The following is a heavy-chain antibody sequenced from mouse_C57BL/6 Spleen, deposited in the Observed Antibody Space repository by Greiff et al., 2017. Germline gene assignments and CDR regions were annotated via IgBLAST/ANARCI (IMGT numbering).Heavy chain of an antibody. J-gene: IGHJ4*01. D-gene: IGHD1-2*01. Sequence: VQLQQPGAELVKPGASVKLSCKASGYTFTSYWMHWVKQRPGQGLEWIGMIHPISGSTNYNEKFKSKATLTVDKSSSTAYMQLSSLTSEDSAVYYCVITTANYAMDYWGQGTSVTVSS. V-gene: IGHV1-64*01. CDR1: GYTFTSYW. CDR2: IHPISGST. CDR3: VITTANYAMDY.